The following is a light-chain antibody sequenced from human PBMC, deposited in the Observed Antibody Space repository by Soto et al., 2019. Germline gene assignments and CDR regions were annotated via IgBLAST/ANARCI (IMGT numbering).Light chain of an antibody. V-gene: IGKV3-15*01. CDR2: AAS. J-gene: IGKJ1*01. CDR3: QQYNIWPLWT. CDR1: ESVTSS. Sequence: EIVVTQSPATLSASPGDRATLSFRASESVTSSLAWYQQKPGQPPRLLIYAASTRATDVPARFSGGGSETEFTLTISSLQSEDFAVYFCQQYNIWPLWTFGQGTKVDIK.